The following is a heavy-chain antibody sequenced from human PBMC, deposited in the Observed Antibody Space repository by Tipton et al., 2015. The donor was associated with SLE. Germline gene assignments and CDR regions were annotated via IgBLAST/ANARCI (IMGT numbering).Heavy chain of an antibody. J-gene: IGHJ4*02. CDR2: ISYDGSNK. CDR1: GFTFSSYA. D-gene: IGHD6-13*01. Sequence: QVQLVQSGGGLVQPGGSLRLSCAASGFTFSSYAMHWVRQAPGKGLEWVAVISYDGSNKYYADSVKGRFTISRDNSKNTLYLQMNSLRAEDTAVYYCARDNDWQQLSTGYFDYWGQGTLVTVSS. CDR3: ARDNDWQQLSTGYFDY. V-gene: IGHV3-30-3*01.